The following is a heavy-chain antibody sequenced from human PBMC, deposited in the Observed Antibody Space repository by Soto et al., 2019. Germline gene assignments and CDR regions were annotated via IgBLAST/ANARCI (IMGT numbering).Heavy chain of an antibody. V-gene: IGHV4-39*01. Sequence: SETLSLTCTVSGGSISSSSYYWGWIRQPPGKGLEWIGSIYYSGSTYYNPSLKSRVTISVDTSKNQFSLKLSSVTAADTAVYYCARHAYSSGESYYYYYMDVWGKGTTVT. CDR2: IYYSGST. CDR3: ARHAYSSGESYYYYYMDV. D-gene: IGHD6-25*01. CDR1: GGSISSSSYY. J-gene: IGHJ6*03.